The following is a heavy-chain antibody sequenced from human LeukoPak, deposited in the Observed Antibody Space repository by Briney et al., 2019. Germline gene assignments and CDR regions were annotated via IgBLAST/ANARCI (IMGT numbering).Heavy chain of an antibody. CDR3: ARVTGYMIEDYFDY. J-gene: IGHJ4*02. CDR2: IYYSGST. D-gene: IGHD3-22*01. Sequence: SETLSLTCTISGGSISSYYWSWIRQPPGKGLEWIGYIYYSGSTNYNSSLKSRVTISVDTSKNQFSLRLSSVTAADTAVYYCARVTGYMIEDYFDYWGQGILVTVSS. CDR1: GGSISSYY. V-gene: IGHV4-59*01.